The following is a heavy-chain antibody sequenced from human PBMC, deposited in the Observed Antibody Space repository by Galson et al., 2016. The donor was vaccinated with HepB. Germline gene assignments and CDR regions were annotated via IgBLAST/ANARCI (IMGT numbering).Heavy chain of an antibody. D-gene: IGHD1-14*01. J-gene: IGHJ5*02. CDR1: GFSLSTSGVG. CDR3: VHGNITTDARPWFDP. Sequence: PALVKPTQTLTLTCTFSGFSLSTSGVGVGWIRQPPGNSLEWLALIYWDDDKRYSPSLQSRLTITKDTSKNQVVLTMTNMDPVDTATYYGVHGNITTDARPWFDPWGQGTLVTVSS. CDR2: IYWDDDK. V-gene: IGHV2-5*02.